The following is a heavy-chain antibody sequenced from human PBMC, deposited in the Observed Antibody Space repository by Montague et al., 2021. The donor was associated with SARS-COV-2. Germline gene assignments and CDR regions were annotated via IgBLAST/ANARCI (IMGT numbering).Heavy chain of an antibody. J-gene: IGHJ6*02. Sequence: SETLSLTCTVSGGSISGYYWTWIRQPPGKGLEWLGHIYYTGSTKYNPSLRSRVTISIDTPKNQVSLEINSVTAADTAVYFCASLGSPAYCGGDCYLRDYGMDVWGQGTRVTVSS. CDR1: GGSISGYY. D-gene: IGHD2-21*02. CDR2: IYYTGST. CDR3: ASLGSPAYCGGDCYLRDYGMDV. V-gene: IGHV4-59*08.